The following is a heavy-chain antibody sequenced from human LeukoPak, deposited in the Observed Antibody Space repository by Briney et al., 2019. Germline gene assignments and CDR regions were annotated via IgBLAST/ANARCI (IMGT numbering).Heavy chain of an antibody. Sequence: ASVKVSCKVSGYTLTELSMHWVRQAPGKGLEWMGGFGPEDGETIYAQKFQGRVTMTEDTSTDTAYMELSSLRSEDTAVYYCATEHIAAAAPTIDGDYQRRYFDYWGQGTLVTVSS. D-gene: IGHD6-13*01. V-gene: IGHV1-24*01. J-gene: IGHJ4*02. CDR3: ATEHIAAAAPTIDGDYQRRYFDY. CDR1: GYTLTELS. CDR2: FGPEDGET.